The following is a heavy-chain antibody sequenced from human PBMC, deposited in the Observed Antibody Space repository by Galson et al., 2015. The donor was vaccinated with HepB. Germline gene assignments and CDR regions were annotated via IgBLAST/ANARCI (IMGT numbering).Heavy chain of an antibody. CDR3: ASSYYDSRQLGY. CDR2: ISYDGSNK. J-gene: IGHJ4*02. CDR1: GFTFSSYG. D-gene: IGHD3-22*01. Sequence: SLRLSCAASGFTFSSYGMHWVRQAPGKGLEWVAVISYDGSNKYYADSVKGRFTISRDNSKNTLYLQMNSLRAEDTAVYYCASSYYDSRQLGYWGQGTLVTVSS. V-gene: IGHV3-30*03.